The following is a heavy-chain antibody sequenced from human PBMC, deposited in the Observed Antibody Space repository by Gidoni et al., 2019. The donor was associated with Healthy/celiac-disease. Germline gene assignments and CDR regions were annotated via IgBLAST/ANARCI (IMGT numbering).Heavy chain of an antibody. V-gene: IGHV3-33*01. D-gene: IGHD3-16*02. CDR3: ARDSYYDYIWGSYRQYYFDY. CDR1: GFTFSSYG. Sequence: QVQLVESGGGVVQPGRSLRLSCAASGFTFSSYGMHWVRQAPGKGLEWVSVIWYDGSNKYYADSVKGRFTISRDNSKNTLYLQMNSLRAEDTAVYYCARDSYYDYIWGSYRQYYFDYWGQGTLVTVSS. CDR2: IWYDGSNK. J-gene: IGHJ4*02.